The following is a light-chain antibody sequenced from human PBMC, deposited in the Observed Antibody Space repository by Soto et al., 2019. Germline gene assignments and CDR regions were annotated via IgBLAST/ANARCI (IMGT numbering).Light chain of an antibody. CDR3: QQSSNSPMYT. CDR2: AAS. Sequence: DIQMTQSPSSLSASVGDRVTITCRASQSIAYYLNWFQQKPGKAPKLLLYAASSLQSGVPSRFSGSGSGTDFTLTISSLQPEDFATYYCQQSSNSPMYTLGQGTKL. J-gene: IGKJ2*01. CDR1: QSIAYY. V-gene: IGKV1-39*01.